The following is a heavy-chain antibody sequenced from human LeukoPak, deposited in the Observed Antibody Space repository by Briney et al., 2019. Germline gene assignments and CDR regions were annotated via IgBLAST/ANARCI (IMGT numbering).Heavy chain of an antibody. V-gene: IGHV3-48*03. CDR1: GFTFSSYE. CDR2: ISSSGSTI. Sequence: GGSLRLSCAASGFTFSSYEMNWVRQAPGKGLEWVSYISSSGSTIYYADSVKGRFTISRDNAKTSLYLQMNSLRAEDTAVYYCAKHLSGVTGYTYGRGIDYWGQGTLVTVSS. D-gene: IGHD5-18*01. CDR3: AKHLSGVTGYTYGRGIDY. J-gene: IGHJ4*02.